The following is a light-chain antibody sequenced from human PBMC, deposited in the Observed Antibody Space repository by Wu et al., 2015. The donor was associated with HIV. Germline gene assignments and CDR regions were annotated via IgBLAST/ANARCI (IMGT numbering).Light chain of an antibody. Sequence: EIVLTQSPGTLSLSPGEGATLSCRASQSVITRNLAWYQQTPGQPPRLLIYGASSRATGIPDRFSGSGSGTDFTLTISRLESEDFAVYYCQHYDSSQWTFGQGPR. V-gene: IGKV3-20*01. CDR1: QSVITRN. CDR3: QHYDSSQWT. J-gene: IGKJ1*01. CDR2: GAS.